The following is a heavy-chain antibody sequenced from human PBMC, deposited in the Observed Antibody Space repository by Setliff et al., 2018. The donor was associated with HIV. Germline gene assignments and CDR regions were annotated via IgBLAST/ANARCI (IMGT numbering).Heavy chain of an antibody. CDR3: AKVPLFVVVPAALGGMDV. D-gene: IGHD2-2*01. CDR2: ISGSGRRT. Sequence: ETLSLSCKATGFSFSLYAMSWVRQAPGKGLEWVSSISGSGRRTYYGDSVKGRFTISRDNSWDTVHLQMNTLRAEDTAVYYCAKVPLFVVVPAALGGMDVWGQGTTVTVSS. V-gene: IGHV3-23*01. CDR1: GFSFSLYA. J-gene: IGHJ6*02.